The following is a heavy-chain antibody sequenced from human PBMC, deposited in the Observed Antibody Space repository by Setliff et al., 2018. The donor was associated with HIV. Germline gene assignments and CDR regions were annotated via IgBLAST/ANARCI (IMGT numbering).Heavy chain of an antibody. D-gene: IGHD1-20*01. Sequence: PGGSLRLSCAASGFTFSAHWMTWVRQAPGKGLEWVANIKEDGSEKNYVDSVKGRFTISRDNAKNSLFLQMNSLRVEDTGVYYCTTDNYLKSEFAYWGQGTLVTVSS. CDR1: GFTFSAHW. V-gene: IGHV3-7*03. CDR2: IKEDGSEK. J-gene: IGHJ4*02. CDR3: TTDNYLKSEFAY.